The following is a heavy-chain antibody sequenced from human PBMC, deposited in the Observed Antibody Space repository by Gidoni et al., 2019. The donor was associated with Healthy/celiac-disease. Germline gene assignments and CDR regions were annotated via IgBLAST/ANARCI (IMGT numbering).Heavy chain of an antibody. V-gene: IGHV4-34*01. CDR3: ARGLRYYDSSGYYYYFDY. J-gene: IGHJ4*02. CDR1: GGSFSGYY. Sequence: QVQLQQWGAGLLQPSETLSLTCAVYGGSFSGYYWSWIRQPPGKWLEWIGEINHSGSTNYNPSLKSRVTIAVDTSKNQFSLKLSSVTAADTAVYYCARGLRYYDSSGYYYYFDYWGQGTLVTVSS. D-gene: IGHD3-22*01. CDR2: INHSGST.